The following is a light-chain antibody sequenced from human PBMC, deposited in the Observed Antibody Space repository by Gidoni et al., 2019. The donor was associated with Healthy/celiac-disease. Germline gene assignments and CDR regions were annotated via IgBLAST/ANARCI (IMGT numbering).Light chain of an antibody. J-gene: IGLJ3*02. CDR1: SSNIGAGYD. CDR2: GNS. CDR3: QSYDSSLSGWGV. V-gene: IGLV1-40*01. Sequence: QSVLTQPPSVSGAPAQRVPISCTGSSSNIGAGYDVHWYQQLPGTAPKLLIYGNSNRPSGVPDRFSGSKSGTSASLAITGLQAEDEADYYCQSYDSSLSGWGVFGGGTKLTVL.